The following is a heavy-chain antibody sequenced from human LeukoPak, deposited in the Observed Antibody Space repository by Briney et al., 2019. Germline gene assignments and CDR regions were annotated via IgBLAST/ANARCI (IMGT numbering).Heavy chain of an antibody. CDR1: GYTFTGYY. CDR3: ARGKYCSGGSCYSGFDY. J-gene: IGHJ4*02. D-gene: IGHD2-15*01. V-gene: IGHV1-2*02. CDR2: INPNSGGT. Sequence: GASVKVSCEASGYTFTGYYMHWVRQAPGQGLEWMGWINPNSGGTNYAQKFQGRVTMTRDTSISTAYMELSRLRSDDTAVYYCARGKYCSGGSCYSGFDYWGQGTLVTVSS.